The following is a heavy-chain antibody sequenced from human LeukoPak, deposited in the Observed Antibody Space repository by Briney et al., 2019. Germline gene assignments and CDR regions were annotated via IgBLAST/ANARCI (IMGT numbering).Heavy chain of an antibody. CDR1: GESFGAYY. CDR3: ARDIGGAGY. V-gene: IGHV4-34*01. Sequence: PSETLSLTCAVYGESFGAYYWSWIRQPPGKGLEWIGEITHSARTIYNPSLTSRVTISVATSKNQFSLKLNSVTAADTAVYYCARDIGGAGYWGQGTLVTVSS. CDR2: ITHSART. J-gene: IGHJ4*02. D-gene: IGHD6-19*01.